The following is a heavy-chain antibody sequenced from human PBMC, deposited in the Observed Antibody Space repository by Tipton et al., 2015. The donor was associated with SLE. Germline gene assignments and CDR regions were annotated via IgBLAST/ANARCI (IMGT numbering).Heavy chain of an antibody. CDR2: ISYSGST. CDR1: GGAINSRY. CDR3: ARHATKWALAHLNY. J-gene: IGHJ4*02. V-gene: IGHV4-59*08. D-gene: IGHD3-3*02. Sequence: TLSLTCTVSGGAINSRYWSWIRQPPEKGLEWIAYISYSGSTNYNPSLRRRITISVDRSKKQFSLNLTSVAAADTAVYYCARHATKWALAHLNYWGQGTLVTVSS.